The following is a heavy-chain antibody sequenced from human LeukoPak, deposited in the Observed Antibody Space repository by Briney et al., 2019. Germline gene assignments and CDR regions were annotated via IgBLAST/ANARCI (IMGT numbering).Heavy chain of an antibody. Sequence: GGSPRLSCAASGFTFSSSSMNWVRQAPGKGLEWVSSISSSSGYIYYADSVKGRFTISRDNAKNSLYLQMNSLRAEDTAVYYCARNGVVSGAFDVWGQGTMVTVSS. D-gene: IGHD3-3*01. CDR2: ISSSSGYI. CDR1: GFTFSSSS. J-gene: IGHJ3*01. V-gene: IGHV3-21*01. CDR3: ARNGVVSGAFDV.